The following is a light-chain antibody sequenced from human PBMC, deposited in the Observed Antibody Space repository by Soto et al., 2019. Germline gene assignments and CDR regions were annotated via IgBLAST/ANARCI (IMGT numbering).Light chain of an antibody. V-gene: IGLV1-44*01. CDR2: SNN. J-gene: IGLJ3*02. CDR1: SSNIGSNI. Sequence: QSVLTQPPSASGTPGQRVTISCSGSSSNIGSNIVNWYQQLPGTAPKLLIYSNNRRPSGVPDRFSGSKSGTSASLAISGLQSEDVADYYWPAWGDGLNGWVFGGGTQLTVL. CDR3: PAWGDGLNGWV.